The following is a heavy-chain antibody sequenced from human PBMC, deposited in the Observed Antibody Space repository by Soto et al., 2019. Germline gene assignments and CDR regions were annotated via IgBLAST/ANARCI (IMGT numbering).Heavy chain of an antibody. J-gene: IGHJ6*03. V-gene: IGHV3-23*01. CDR3: ARDRFSSDVHFYYMNI. CDR1: GFRFSGYS. CDR2: MSGSGGST. Sequence: PGGSLRLSCAASGFRFSGYSMSWVRQAPGKGLEWVSVMSGSGGSTYYADSVKGRFTISRDKSKNTLYLQMDSPRAEDTAVYYCARDRFSSDVHFYYMNIWGKGTTVTVSS. D-gene: IGHD3-10*01.